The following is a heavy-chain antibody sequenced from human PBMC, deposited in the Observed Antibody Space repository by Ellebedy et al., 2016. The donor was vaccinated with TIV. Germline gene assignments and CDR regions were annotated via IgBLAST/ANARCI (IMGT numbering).Heavy chain of an antibody. Sequence: GGSLRLSCAASGFTFSSYAMSWVRQAPGKGLEWVSAISGSGGSTYYADSVKGRFTISRDNSKNTLYLQMNSLRAEDTAVYYCAKEGGRGGDYGDYGCHYWGQGTLVTVSS. V-gene: IGHV3-23*01. CDR2: ISGSGGST. CDR1: GFTFSSYA. CDR3: AKEGGRGGDYGDYGCHY. D-gene: IGHD4-17*01. J-gene: IGHJ4*02.